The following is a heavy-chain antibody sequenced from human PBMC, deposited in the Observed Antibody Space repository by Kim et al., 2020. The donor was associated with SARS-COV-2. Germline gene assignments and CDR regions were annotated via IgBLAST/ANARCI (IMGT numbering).Heavy chain of an antibody. V-gene: IGHV4-39*01. CDR2: IYYSGST. CDR3: ARQTYDFWTGYGDS. Sequence: SETLSLTCTVSGGSISSRDYYWAWVRQPPGKGLEWIGSIYYSGSTYFNPSLKSRLTISVDTSKNQFSLRLTSVNAADTAVYYCARQTYDFWTGYGDSLG. J-gene: IGHJ5*01. CDR1: GGSISSRDYY. D-gene: IGHD3-3*01.